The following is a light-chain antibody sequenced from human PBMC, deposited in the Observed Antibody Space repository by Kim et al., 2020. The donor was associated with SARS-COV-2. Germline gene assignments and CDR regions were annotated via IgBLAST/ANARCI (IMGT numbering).Light chain of an antibody. CDR3: QQYNAS. CDR2: KAS. J-gene: IGKJ4*01. Sequence: DIQMTQSPSTLSASVGDRVIITCRASQSISNWLAWYQQKPGKAPKLLIYKASSLESGVPSRFSGSGSGTEFTLTISSLQPDDFATYYCQQYNASFGGGTKVDIK. V-gene: IGKV1-5*03. CDR1: QSISNW.